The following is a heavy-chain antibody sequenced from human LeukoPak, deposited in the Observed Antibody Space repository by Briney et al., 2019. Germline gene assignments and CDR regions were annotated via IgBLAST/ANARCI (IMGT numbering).Heavy chain of an antibody. CDR2: IYPGDSDT. J-gene: IGHJ4*02. CDR3: ARQYCSGGSCYFDY. V-gene: IGHV5-51*01. CDR1: GYSYSSYW. Sequence: GESLKIFCKGSGYSYSSYWIAWVRQMPGKGLEWMGIIYPGDSDTRYSPSFQGQVTFSADKSISSTSLQWNSLKASDTAMYYCARQYCSGGSCYFDYWGQGTLVTVSS. D-gene: IGHD2-15*01.